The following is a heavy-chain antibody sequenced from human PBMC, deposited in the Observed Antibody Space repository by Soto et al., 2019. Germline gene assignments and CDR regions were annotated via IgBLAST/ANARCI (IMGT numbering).Heavy chain of an antibody. D-gene: IGHD3-3*01. CDR1: GGSISSYY. CDR3: ARGYDFWSGYYYGFDY. Sequence: QVQLQESGPGLVKPSETLSLTCTVSGGSISSYYWSWIRQPPGKGLEWIGYIYNSGTTNYNPSFKSRVTISVVTSKIQFSLKLTSMTAADTAVYYCARGYDFWSGYYYGFDYWGQGTLVTVSS. CDR2: IYNSGTT. J-gene: IGHJ4*02. V-gene: IGHV4-59*01.